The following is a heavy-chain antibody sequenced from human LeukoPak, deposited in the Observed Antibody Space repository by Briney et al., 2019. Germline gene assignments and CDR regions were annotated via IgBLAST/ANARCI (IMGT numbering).Heavy chain of an antibody. CDR1: GFTFSIYA. CDR2: ISSNGGST. J-gene: IGHJ4*02. Sequence: GGSLRLSCAPSGFTFSIYAMHWARQAPGKGLEYVSGISSNGGSTYYANSVRGRFSISRDNSKNTLYLQMGSLRAEDMAVYYCARVGYDSSGYYDYWGQGPLVTVSS. D-gene: IGHD3-22*01. V-gene: IGHV3-64*01. CDR3: ARVGYDSSGYYDY.